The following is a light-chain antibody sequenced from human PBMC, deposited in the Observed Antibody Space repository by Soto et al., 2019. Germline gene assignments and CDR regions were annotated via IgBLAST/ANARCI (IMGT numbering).Light chain of an antibody. V-gene: IGLV1-40*01. Sequence: QSVLTQPPSVSGALGHRVTISCTGSSCHIGSGYDVHWYQQHPGTAPKLLIYSNSNRRSGVPDRYSGSKSGTSAYLAITVSNVEDEAEYYSQSHGRSLSGVVFGGGTKLTVL. CDR1: SCHIGSGYD. CDR3: QSHGRSLSGVV. J-gene: IGLJ2*01. CDR2: SNS.